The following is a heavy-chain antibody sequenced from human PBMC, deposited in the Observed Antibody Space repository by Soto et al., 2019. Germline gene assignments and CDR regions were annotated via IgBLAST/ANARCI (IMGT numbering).Heavy chain of an antibody. CDR2: KSYDGSNK. V-gene: IGHV3-30*18. CDR3: AKEWVYDSSGWSFDY. D-gene: IGHD3-22*01. Sequence: QVQLVESGGGVVQPGRSLRLSCAASGFTFSSYGMHWVRQAPGKGLEWVAVKSYDGSNKYYADSVKGRFTISRDNSKNTLYLQMNSLRAEDTAVYYCAKEWVYDSSGWSFDYWGQGTLVTVSS. J-gene: IGHJ4*02. CDR1: GFTFSSYG.